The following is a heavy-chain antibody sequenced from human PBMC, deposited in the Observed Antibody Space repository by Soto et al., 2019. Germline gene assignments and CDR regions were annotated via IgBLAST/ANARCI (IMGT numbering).Heavy chain of an antibody. V-gene: IGHV4-39*01. CDR1: GASISTNTYY. D-gene: IGHD3-10*01. Sequence: QVQLQESGAGLVKPSETLSLTCTVSGASISTNTYYWGWIRQPPGKGLEWIGSIYFSGTTYYKPSLKCRVTMSIDSSKNQFSLRLSSVTAADTAVYYCARRITLVSGRMDVWGQGTTVTVSS. CDR2: IYFSGTT. CDR3: ARRITLVSGRMDV. J-gene: IGHJ6*02.